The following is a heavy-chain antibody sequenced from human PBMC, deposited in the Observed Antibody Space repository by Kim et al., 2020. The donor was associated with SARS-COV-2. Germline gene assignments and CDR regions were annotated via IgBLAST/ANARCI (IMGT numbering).Heavy chain of an antibody. Sequence: SETLSLICIVSGGSISSTYYWGWIRQAPGKGLEWIGSMCYGASTYKNPSLQSRVTISVDMSKNQFSLKLSSVTAADTAVYYCARDASAVGAWIDPHRGLDPWGQGILVTVSS. V-gene: IGHV4-39*07. CDR3: ARDASAVGAWIDPHRGLDP. J-gene: IGHJ5*02. CDR2: MCYGAST. D-gene: IGHD6-13*01. CDR1: GGSISSTYY.